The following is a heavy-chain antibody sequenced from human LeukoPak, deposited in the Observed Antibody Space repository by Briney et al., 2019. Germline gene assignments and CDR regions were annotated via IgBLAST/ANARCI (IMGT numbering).Heavy chain of an antibody. V-gene: IGHV1-2*02. D-gene: IGHD6-13*01. J-gene: IGHJ4*02. CDR2: INPKSGGT. CDR3: ARGETDRRSSPFDY. CDR1: GYTFTGYF. Sequence: ASVKVSCKAAGYTFTGYFIHWVRQAPGQGLEWMGWINPKSGGTNYAQKLQGRVTMTTDTSTSTAYMELRSLRSDDTAVYYCARGETDRRSSPFDYWGQGTLVTVSS.